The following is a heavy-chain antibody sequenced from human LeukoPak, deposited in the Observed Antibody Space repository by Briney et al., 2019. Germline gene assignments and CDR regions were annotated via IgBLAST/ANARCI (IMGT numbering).Heavy chain of an antibody. D-gene: IGHD1-26*01. CDR1: GFTFSSYA. Sequence: PGGSLRLSCAAPGFTFSSYAMSWVRQAPGKGLEWVSAISGSGGSTYYADSVKGRFTISRDSSKNTLYLQMNSLRAEDTAVYYCANDQSSGSYLSGDYWGQGTLVTVSS. V-gene: IGHV3-23*01. J-gene: IGHJ4*02. CDR3: ANDQSSGSYLSGDY. CDR2: ISGSGGST.